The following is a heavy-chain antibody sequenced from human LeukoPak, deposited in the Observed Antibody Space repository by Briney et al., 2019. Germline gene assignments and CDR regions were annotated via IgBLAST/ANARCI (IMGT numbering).Heavy chain of an antibody. D-gene: IGHD6-19*01. J-gene: IGHJ4*02. CDR2: IKQDGSEK. CDR1: GFTVSSNY. CDR3: ARAEYSSGWDYFDY. Sequence: GGSLRLSCAASGFTVSSNYMSWVRQAPGKGLEWVANIKQDGSEKYYVDSVKGRFTISRDNAKNSLYLQMNSLRAEDTAVYYCARAEYSSGWDYFDYWGQGTLVTVSS. V-gene: IGHV3-7*01.